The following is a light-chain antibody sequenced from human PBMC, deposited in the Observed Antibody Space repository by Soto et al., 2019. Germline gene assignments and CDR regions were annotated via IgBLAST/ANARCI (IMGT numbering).Light chain of an antibody. Sequence: DIQMTQSPSSLSASVGDRVTITCQASQDINNYLNWYQQKPGKAPKLLIYDASNLETGVPSRFSGSGSGTDFTFNISSLQPEDMATYFCQQYDNLPYTFGQGTKLEIK. CDR1: QDINNY. CDR3: QQYDNLPYT. CDR2: DAS. J-gene: IGKJ2*01. V-gene: IGKV1-33*01.